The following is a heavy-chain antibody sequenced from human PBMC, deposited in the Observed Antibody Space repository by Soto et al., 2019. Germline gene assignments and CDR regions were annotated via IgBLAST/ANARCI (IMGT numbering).Heavy chain of an antibody. J-gene: IGHJ4*02. D-gene: IGHD5-12*01. Sequence: QVQLVQAGAEVKKPGSSVKVSCKASGGTFSSYAISWVRQAPGQGLEWMGGIIPIFGTANYAQKFQGRVTITADESTSTAYMELSSRRSEDTAVYYCASGREMATISYFDYWGQGTLVTVSS. CDR1: GGTFSSYA. CDR3: ASGREMATISYFDY. CDR2: IIPIFGTA. V-gene: IGHV1-69*01.